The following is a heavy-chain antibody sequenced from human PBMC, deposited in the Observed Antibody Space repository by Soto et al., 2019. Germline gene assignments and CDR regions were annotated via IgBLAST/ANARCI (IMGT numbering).Heavy chain of an antibody. V-gene: IGHV4-59*01. Sequence: TLSLTCTVSGGPISSYYWSWIRQPPGKGLEWIGYIYYSGSTNYNPSLKSRVTISVDTSKNQFSLKLSSVTAADTAVYYCASITMVRGDNWFDPWGQGTLVTVSS. J-gene: IGHJ5*02. CDR1: GGPISSYY. CDR3: ASITMVRGDNWFDP. D-gene: IGHD3-10*01. CDR2: IYYSGST.